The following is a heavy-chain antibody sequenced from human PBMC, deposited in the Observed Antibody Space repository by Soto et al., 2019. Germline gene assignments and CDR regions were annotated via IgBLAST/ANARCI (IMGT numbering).Heavy chain of an antibody. CDR1: GGSISSNY. V-gene: IGHV4-59*01. CDR2: VYNSGST. Sequence: SGTLSLTCTVSGGSISSNYWTWIRQPPGKGLEWIGYVYNSGSTNYNPSLKSRVTISEDTSRSQFSLKVNSMTAADTAVYYCARYRREAVAGYTLDYWGQGILVTVSS. CDR3: ARYRREAVAGYTLDY. J-gene: IGHJ4*02. D-gene: IGHD6-13*01.